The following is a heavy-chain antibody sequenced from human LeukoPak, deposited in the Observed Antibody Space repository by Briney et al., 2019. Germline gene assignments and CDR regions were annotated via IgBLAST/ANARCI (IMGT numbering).Heavy chain of an antibody. Sequence: SETLSLTCTVSGGSVSSGSYYWSWIRQPPGKGLEWIGYIYYSGSTNYNPSLKSRVTISVDTSKNQFSLKLSSVTAADTAAYYCAASSGYYVRFDYWAREPWSPSPQ. J-gene: IGHJ4*02. V-gene: IGHV4-61*01. CDR2: IYYSGST. CDR1: GGSVSSGSYY. CDR3: AASSGYYVRFDY. D-gene: IGHD3-22*01.